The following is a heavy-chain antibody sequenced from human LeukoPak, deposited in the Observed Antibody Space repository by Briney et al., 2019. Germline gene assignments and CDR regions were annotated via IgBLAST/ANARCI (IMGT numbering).Heavy chain of an antibody. V-gene: IGHV3-23*01. CDR1: GFLFRTYA. J-gene: IGHJ6*03. CDR2: ISGAGGLT. Sequence: PGGSLRLSCAASGFLFRTYAMSWVRQAPGKGLEWVSRISGAGGLTYYADSVKGRFTISRDNSKNTLYLQMNTLRAEDTATYYCARDSRWDSGFFYYYMDVWGKGTSVTVSS. CDR3: ARDSRWDSGFFYYYMDV. D-gene: IGHD1-26*01.